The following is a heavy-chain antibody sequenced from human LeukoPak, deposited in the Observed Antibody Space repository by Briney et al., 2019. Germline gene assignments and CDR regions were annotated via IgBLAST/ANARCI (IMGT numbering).Heavy chain of an antibody. J-gene: IGHJ5*02. CDR2: ISGSGGST. D-gene: IGHD6-19*01. CDR3: AKDSSGWSGWFDP. V-gene: IGHV3-23*01. CDR1: GFTFSSYA. Sequence: GGSLRLSCAASGFTFSSYAMSWVRQAPGKGLEWDSAISGSGGSTYYADFVKGRFTISRDNSKNTLFLQMNSLRADDTAVYYCAKDSSGWSGWFDPWGQGTLVTVSS.